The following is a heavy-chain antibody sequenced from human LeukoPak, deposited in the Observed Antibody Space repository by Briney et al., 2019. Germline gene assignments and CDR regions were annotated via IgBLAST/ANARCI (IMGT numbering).Heavy chain of an antibody. V-gene: IGHV4-34*01. D-gene: IGHD6-19*01. Sequence: SETLSLTCAVYGGSFSGYYWSWIRQPPGKGLEWIGEINHSGSTNYNPSLNSRVTISVDTSKNQFSLKLSSVTAADTAVYYCARERERYSSGWLNWFDPWGQGTLVTVSS. CDR2: INHSGST. J-gene: IGHJ5*02. CDR3: ARERERYSSGWLNWFDP. CDR1: GGSFSGYY.